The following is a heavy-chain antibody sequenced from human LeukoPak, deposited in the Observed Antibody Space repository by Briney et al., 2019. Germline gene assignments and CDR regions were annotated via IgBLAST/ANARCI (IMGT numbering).Heavy chain of an antibody. Sequence: GASVKVSCKASGGTFSSYAISWVRQAPGQGLEWMGGIIPILGIANYAQKLQGRVTITADKSTSTAYMELSSLRSEDTAVYYCARLVGDADGVPDYYGMDVWGQGTTVTVSS. CDR1: GGTFSSYA. D-gene: IGHD1-26*01. CDR3: ARLVGDADGVPDYYGMDV. J-gene: IGHJ6*02. V-gene: IGHV1-69*10. CDR2: IIPILGIA.